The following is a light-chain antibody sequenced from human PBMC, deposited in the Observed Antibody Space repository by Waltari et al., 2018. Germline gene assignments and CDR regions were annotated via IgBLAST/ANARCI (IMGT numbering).Light chain of an antibody. CDR1: ENVDSNE. V-gene: IGKV3-20*01. J-gene: IGKJ1*01. CDR3: QQYAGSPRT. Sequence: DIVLTQSPGSLSFSPWARATPSRKASENVDSNELAWYQLKPGQAPRLLVYGASTRATGIPDRFSGGGSGTDFSLIISSLEPEDSAIYYCQQYAGSPRTFGQGTRVEIK. CDR2: GAS.